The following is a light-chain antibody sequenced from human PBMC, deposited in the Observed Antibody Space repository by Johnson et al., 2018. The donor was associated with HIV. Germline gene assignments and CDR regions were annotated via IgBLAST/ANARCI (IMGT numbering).Light chain of an antibody. CDR2: DNN. V-gene: IGLV1-51*01. Sequence: QSVLTQPPSVSAAPGQKVTISCSGSSSNIGNNYVSWYQHLPGTAPKLLIYDNNKRPSGIPDRFSGSKSGTSATLGITGLQTGAEADYYCGTWDSSLSGVFGTGTKVTVL. J-gene: IGLJ1*01. CDR1: SSNIGNNY. CDR3: GTWDSSLSGV.